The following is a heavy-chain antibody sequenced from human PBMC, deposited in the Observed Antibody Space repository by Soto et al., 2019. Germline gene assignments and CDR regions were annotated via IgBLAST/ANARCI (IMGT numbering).Heavy chain of an antibody. V-gene: IGHV1-69*13. CDR2: IIPIFGTA. CDR1: GGTFSSYA. CDR3: ARGPRTMVRGVIMSYYGMDV. Sequence: VKVSCKASGGTFSSYAISWVRQAPGQGLEWMGGIIPIFGTANYAQKFQGRVTITADESTSTAYMELSSLRSEDTAVYYCARGPRTMVRGVIMSYYGMDVWGQGTTVTVSS. D-gene: IGHD3-10*01. J-gene: IGHJ6*02.